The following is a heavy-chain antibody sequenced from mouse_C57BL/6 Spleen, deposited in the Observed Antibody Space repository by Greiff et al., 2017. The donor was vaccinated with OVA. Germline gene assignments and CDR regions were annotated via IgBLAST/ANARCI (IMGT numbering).Heavy chain of an antibody. CDR1: GYTFTSYW. V-gene: IGHV1-69*01. J-gene: IGHJ2*01. CDR3: ARYYGSGYFDY. D-gene: IGHD1-1*01. CDR2: IDPSDSYT. Sequence: QVQLQQPGAELVMPGASVKLSCKAFGYTFTSYWMHWVKQRPGQGLEWIGEIDPSDSYTNYNQKFKGKSTLTVDKSSSTAYMQLSSLTSEDSAVYYCARYYGSGYFDYWGQGTTLTVSS.